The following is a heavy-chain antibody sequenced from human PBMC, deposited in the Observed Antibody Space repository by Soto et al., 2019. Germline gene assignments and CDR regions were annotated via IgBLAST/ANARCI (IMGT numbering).Heavy chain of an antibody. Sequence: EVQLVESGGGLIQPGGSLRLSCAASGFTVSSNYMSWVRQAPGQGLEWVSVIYSGGSTYYADSVKRRFTISRDNSKNTLYLQMNSLRAEDTAVYYCARNYDSTAGGAFDIWGQGTMVTVSS. CDR1: GFTVSSNY. J-gene: IGHJ3*02. D-gene: IGHD3-22*01. V-gene: IGHV3-53*01. CDR2: IYSGGST. CDR3: ARNYDSTAGGAFDI.